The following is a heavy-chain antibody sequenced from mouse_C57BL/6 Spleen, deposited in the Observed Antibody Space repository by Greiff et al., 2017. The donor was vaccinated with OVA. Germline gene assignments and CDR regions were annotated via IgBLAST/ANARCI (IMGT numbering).Heavy chain of an antibody. V-gene: IGHV5-4*01. D-gene: IGHD1-1*01. CDR3: ARDLYYYGSSYFDY. Sequence: EVKLQESGGGLVKPGGSLKLSCAASGFTFSSYAMSWVRQTPEKRLEWVATISDGGSYTYYPDNVKGRFTISRDNAKNNLYLQMSHLKSEDTAMYYCARDLYYYGSSYFDYWGQGTTLTVSS. CDR1: GFTFSSYA. J-gene: IGHJ2*01. CDR2: ISDGGSYT.